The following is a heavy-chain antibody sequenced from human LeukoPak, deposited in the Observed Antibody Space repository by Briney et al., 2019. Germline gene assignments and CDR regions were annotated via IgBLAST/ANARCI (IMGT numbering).Heavy chain of an antibody. CDR1: GITFSRYW. D-gene: IGHD3-9*01. Sequence: GGTLRLSCATSGITFSRYWMTWVRQAPGKGLEWVANIKQDGSEKYYVDSVKGRFTISRDSAKNSLYLQMNSLRAEDTAVYYCATRVVFDWLLFDYWGQGTLVTVSS. J-gene: IGHJ4*02. V-gene: IGHV3-7*01. CDR3: ATRVVFDWLLFDY. CDR2: IKQDGSEK.